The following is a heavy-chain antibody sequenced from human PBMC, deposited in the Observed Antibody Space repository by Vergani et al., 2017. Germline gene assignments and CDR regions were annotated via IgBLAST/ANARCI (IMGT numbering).Heavy chain of an antibody. V-gene: IGHV4-34*01. CDR1: GGSFSGYY. J-gene: IGHJ4*02. CDR2: INHSGST. CDR3: ARGGRQWLGRTYFDY. D-gene: IGHD6-19*01. Sequence: QVQLQQWGAGLLKPSETLSLTCAVYGGSFSGYYWSWIRQPRGKGLEWSGEINHSGSTNYNPSLKSRVTISVDTSKNQFSLKLSSVTAADTAVYYCARGGRQWLGRTYFDYWGQGTLVTVSS.